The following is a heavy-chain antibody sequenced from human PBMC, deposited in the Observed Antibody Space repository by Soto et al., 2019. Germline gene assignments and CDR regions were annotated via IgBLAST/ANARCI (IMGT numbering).Heavy chain of an antibody. CDR3: AKDRIPSLYCSSTSCYDLPDY. J-gene: IGHJ4*02. D-gene: IGHD2-2*01. CDR1: GFTFSSYA. V-gene: IGHV3-23*01. CDR2: ISGSGGST. Sequence: GGSLRLSCAASGFTFSSYAMSWVRQAPGKGLEWVSAISGSGGSTYYADSVKGRFTISRDNSKNTLYLQMNSLRAEDTAVYYCAKDRIPSLYCSSTSCYDLPDYWGQGTLVTVSS.